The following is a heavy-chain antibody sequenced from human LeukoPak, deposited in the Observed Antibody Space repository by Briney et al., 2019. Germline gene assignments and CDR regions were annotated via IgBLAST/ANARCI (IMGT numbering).Heavy chain of an antibody. D-gene: IGHD1-26*01. J-gene: IGHJ4*02. CDR2: IIPIFGTA. Sequence: SVTVSCKASGGTFSSYTISWVRQAPGQGLEWMGGIIPIFGTANYAQKFQGRVTITADESTSTAYMELSSLRSEDTAVYYCARDLGATAFDYWGQGTLVTVSS. CDR1: GGTFSSYT. V-gene: IGHV1-69*13. CDR3: ARDLGATAFDY.